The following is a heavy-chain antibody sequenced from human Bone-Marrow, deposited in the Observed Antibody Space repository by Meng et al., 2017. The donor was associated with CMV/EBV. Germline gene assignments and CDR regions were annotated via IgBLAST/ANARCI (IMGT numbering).Heavy chain of an antibody. Sequence: ASVKVSCKASGYTFMDYGITWVRQAPGQGLEWMGWISPYNRNTNYAQRLQGRVTMTADTSTTTAYMKLRSLRSDDTAVYYCARGYSNYDLSSWVLYGMDVWGQGTTVTVSS. CDR2: ISPYNRNT. V-gene: IGHV1-18*01. CDR3: ARGYSNYDLSSWVLYGMDV. J-gene: IGHJ6*02. D-gene: IGHD4-11*01. CDR1: GYTFMDYG.